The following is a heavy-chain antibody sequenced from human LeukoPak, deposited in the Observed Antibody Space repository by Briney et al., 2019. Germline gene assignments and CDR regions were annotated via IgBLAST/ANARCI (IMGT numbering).Heavy chain of an antibody. CDR2: INPNSGGT. J-gene: IGHJ4*02. Sequence: ASVKVSCKASGYTFTGYYMHWVRQAPGQGLEWMGWINPNSGGTNYAQKFQGRVTMTRDTSISTAYMELSRLRSDDTAVYYCARDPRGYYYDSSGFYYFDYWGQGTLVTVSS. CDR3: ARDPRGYYYDSSGFYYFDY. V-gene: IGHV1-2*02. CDR1: GYTFTGYY. D-gene: IGHD3-22*01.